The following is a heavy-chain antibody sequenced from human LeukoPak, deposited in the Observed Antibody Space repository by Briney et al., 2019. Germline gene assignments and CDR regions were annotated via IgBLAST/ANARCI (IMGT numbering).Heavy chain of an antibody. D-gene: IGHD2-15*01. CDR3: ARGEVARGPFDY. CDR1: GGSFSGYY. CDR2: IYYSGST. J-gene: IGHJ4*02. V-gene: IGHV4-59*01. Sequence: SETLSLTCAVYGGSFSGYYWSWIRQPPGKGLEWIGYIYYSGSTNYNPSLKSRVTISVDTSKNQFSLKLSSVTAADTAVYYCARGEVARGPFDYWGQGTLVTVSS.